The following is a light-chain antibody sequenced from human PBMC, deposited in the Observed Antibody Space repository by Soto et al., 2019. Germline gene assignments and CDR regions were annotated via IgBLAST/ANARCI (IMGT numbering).Light chain of an antibody. CDR1: NSDVGGYNY. CDR3: SSYTTNITPVV. J-gene: IGLJ2*01. Sequence: QSVLTQPRSVSGSPGQSVTISCTGTNSDVGGYNYVSWYQQYPGKAPKLMISGVSERPSGVPDRFSGSKSGNTASLTISGLQAEDEADYYCSSYTTNITPVVFGGGTKLTVL. V-gene: IGLV2-11*01. CDR2: GVS.